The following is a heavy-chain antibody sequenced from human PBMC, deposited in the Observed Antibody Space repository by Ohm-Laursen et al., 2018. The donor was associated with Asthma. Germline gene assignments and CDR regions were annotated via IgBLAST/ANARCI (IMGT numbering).Heavy chain of an antibody. CDR1: GFTLGDYF. V-gene: IGHV3-74*01. CDR3: ARGNLEGLL. D-gene: IGHD3-10*01. J-gene: IGHJ4*02. Sequence: SLRLSCAASGFTLGDYFMHWVRQGPGEGLHWISHLFPDGRRTNYAAAVRGRFTISGDDAQNTLYLQMNSLTVADTAVYYCARGNLEGLLWGQGTLVTGSS. CDR2: LFPDGRRT.